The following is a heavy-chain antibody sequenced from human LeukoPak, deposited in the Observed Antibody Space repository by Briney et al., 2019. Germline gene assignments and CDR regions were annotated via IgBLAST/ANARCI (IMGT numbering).Heavy chain of an antibody. Sequence: SETLSLTCTVSGGSISSSSYYWGWIRQPPGKGLEWIGSIYYSGSTNYNPSLKSRVTISVDTSKNQFSLKLSSVTAADTAVYYCARSSGAYNWFDPWGQGTLVTVSS. CDR1: GGSISSSSYY. CDR2: IYYSGST. V-gene: IGHV4-39*07. CDR3: ARSSGAYNWFDP. J-gene: IGHJ5*02. D-gene: IGHD2-15*01.